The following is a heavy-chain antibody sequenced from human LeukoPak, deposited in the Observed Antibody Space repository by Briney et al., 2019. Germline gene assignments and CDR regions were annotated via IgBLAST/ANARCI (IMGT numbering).Heavy chain of an antibody. V-gene: IGHV3-66*04. CDR2: IYSGGNT. D-gene: IGHD6-19*01. CDR3: ARHEGSGWHLDY. CDR1: GFIFTNYF. Sequence: GGSLRLSCAASGFIFTNYFMSWVRQAPGKGLEWVSVIYSGGNTYYADSVKGRFTISRDNSKDTLYLQMNSLRAEDTAVYYCARHEGSGWHLDYWGQGTLVTVSS. J-gene: IGHJ4*02.